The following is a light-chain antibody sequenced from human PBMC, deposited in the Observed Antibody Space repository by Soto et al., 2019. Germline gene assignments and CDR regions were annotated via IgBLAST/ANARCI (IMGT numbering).Light chain of an antibody. CDR2: EVS. J-gene: IGLJ3*02. V-gene: IGLV2-14*01. CDR1: SSDVGVYNY. CDR3: SSYTSSNTWV. Sequence: QSALTQPASVAGSPGQSITFSCTGTSSDVGVYNYVSWYQQHPGKAPKLMIYEVSHRPSGVSNRFSGSKSGKTASLTISGLQAEDEADYYCSSYTSSNTWVFGGGTQLTVL.